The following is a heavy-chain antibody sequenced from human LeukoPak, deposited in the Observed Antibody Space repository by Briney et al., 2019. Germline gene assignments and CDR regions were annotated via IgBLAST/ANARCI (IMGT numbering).Heavy chain of an antibody. J-gene: IGHJ4*02. V-gene: IGHV3-23*01. CDR2: ISGSGGST. CDR3: ATLSRGSCSTTICDAAY. Sequence: GRSLRLSCAASGLTFSSYAMTWVRQAPGKGLEWVSAISGSGGSTYYADSVKGRFTISRDNSKNTLYLEMNSLRVEDTAIYYCATLSRGSCSTTICDAAYWGQGTLVTVSS. CDR1: GLTFSSYA. D-gene: IGHD2-2*01.